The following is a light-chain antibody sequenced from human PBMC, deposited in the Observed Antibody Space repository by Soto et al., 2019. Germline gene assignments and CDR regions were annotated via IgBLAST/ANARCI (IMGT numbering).Light chain of an antibody. Sequence: QSVLTQPPSVSGAPGQRVTISCTGSSSNIGAGYDVHWYQQLPGTAPKVLIYANSHRPSGVPDRFSGSQSGTSASLAITGLQAEDEADYYCCSYAGSYSLLFGGGTKLTVL. J-gene: IGLJ2*01. CDR2: ANS. CDR1: SSNIGAGYD. V-gene: IGLV1-40*01. CDR3: CSYAGSYSLL.